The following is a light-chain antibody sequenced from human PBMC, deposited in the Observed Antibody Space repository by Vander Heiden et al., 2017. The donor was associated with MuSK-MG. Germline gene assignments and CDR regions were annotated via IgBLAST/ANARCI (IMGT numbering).Light chain of an antibody. V-gene: IGKV3-11*01. CDR1: QSVSSY. CDR2: DAS. CDR3: QQRSNGHPGVT. Sequence: EIVLTQSPATLSLSPGERATLSCRASQSVSSYLAWYQQKPGQAPRLLIYDASNRATGITARFSGSGDGTDVTLTISSLVPEDFAVYYCQQRSNGHPGVTFGPGTKVDIK. J-gene: IGKJ3*01.